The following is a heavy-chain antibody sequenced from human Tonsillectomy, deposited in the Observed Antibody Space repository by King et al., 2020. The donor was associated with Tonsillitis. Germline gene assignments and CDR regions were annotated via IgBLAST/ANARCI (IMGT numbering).Heavy chain of an antibody. Sequence: VQLVESGGGLVQPGGSLRLSCAASGFTFSSYAMSWVRQAPGKGLEWVSAISGSGGDTYYADSVKGRFTISRDNSKNTLYLTMQSLRAEDTAVYYCAKDRWGSASLNWYFDLWGRGTLVTVSS. CDR3: AKDRWGSASLNWYFDL. V-gene: IGHV3-23*04. CDR2: ISGSGGDT. J-gene: IGHJ2*01. CDR1: GFTFSSYA. D-gene: IGHD3-16*01.